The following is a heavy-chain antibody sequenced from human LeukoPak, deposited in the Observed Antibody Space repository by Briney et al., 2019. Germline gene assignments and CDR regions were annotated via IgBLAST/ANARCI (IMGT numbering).Heavy chain of an antibody. J-gene: IGHJ4*02. CDR3: AEAASVRGVSY. CDR1: GFTFSRYW. V-gene: IGHV3-74*01. D-gene: IGHD3-10*01. CDR2: INGDGSTT. Sequence: GGSLRLSCAASGFTFSRYWMHWVRHAPGEGPLWVSHINGDGSTTNYADSVKGQFTISRDNAKNTLYLQMNSLRAEDTAVYYCAEAASVRGVSYWGQGTLVTVSS.